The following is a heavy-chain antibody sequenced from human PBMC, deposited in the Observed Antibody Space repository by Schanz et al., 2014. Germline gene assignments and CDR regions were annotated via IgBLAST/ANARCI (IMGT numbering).Heavy chain of an antibody. D-gene: IGHD1-26*01. CDR2: IFTDGRT. J-gene: IGHJ4*02. CDR1: EFTFSTDA. V-gene: IGHV3-66*01. Sequence: EVQLVESGGGLVKPGGSPRLSCAASEFTFSTDAMSCVRQAPGRGLEWVSIIFTDGRTYYADSVKGRFTISRDSSKNTLYLQMNSLRAEDTAVYYCARDHTAESYYSAGPPIDYWGQGTLLTVSS. CDR3: ARDHTAESYYSAGPPIDY.